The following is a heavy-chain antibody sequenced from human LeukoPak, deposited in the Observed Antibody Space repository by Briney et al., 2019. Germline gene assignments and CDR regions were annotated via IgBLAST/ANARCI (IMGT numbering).Heavy chain of an antibody. Sequence: ASVKVSCKASGYTFTSYGISWVRQAPGQGLEWMGWISVYNGNTKYAQKLQGRVTMTTDTSTSTAYMELRSLRSDDTAVYYCARSGAAAGSFDYWGQGTLVTVSS. D-gene: IGHD6-13*01. CDR2: ISVYNGNT. J-gene: IGHJ4*02. CDR3: ARSGAAAGSFDY. CDR1: GYTFTSYG. V-gene: IGHV1-18*01.